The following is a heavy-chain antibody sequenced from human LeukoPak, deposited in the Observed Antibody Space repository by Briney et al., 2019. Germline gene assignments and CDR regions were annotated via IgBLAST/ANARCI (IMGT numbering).Heavy chain of an antibody. CDR2: INPSSGGT. V-gene: IGHV1-2*02. J-gene: IGHJ4*02. CDR3: ARTAVDQDYFDY. D-gene: IGHD6-19*01. CDR1: GYTFTGYY. Sequence: GASVKVSCKASGYTFTGYYMHWVRQAPGQGLEWMGWINPSSGGTNYAQKFQGRVTMTRDTSISTAYMELSRLRSDDTAVYYCARTAVDQDYFDYWGQGTLVTVSS.